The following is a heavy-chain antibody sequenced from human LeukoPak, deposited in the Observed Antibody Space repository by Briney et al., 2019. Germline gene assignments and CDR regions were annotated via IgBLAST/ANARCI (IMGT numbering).Heavy chain of an antibody. J-gene: IGHJ6*03. Sequence: HPGGSLRLSCAASGFTFSSYGMHWVRQAPGKGLEWVAFIRYDGSNKYYADSVKGRFTISRDNSKNTLYLQMNSLRAEDTAVYYCAKDGGLLWFGESLRGYYYMDVWGKGTTVTISS. CDR2: IRYDGSNK. CDR1: GFTFSSYG. V-gene: IGHV3-30*02. D-gene: IGHD3-10*01. CDR3: AKDGGLLWFGESLRGYYYMDV.